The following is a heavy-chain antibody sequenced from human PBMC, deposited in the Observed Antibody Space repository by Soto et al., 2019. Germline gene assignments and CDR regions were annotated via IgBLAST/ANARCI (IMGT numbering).Heavy chain of an antibody. J-gene: IGHJ4*02. V-gene: IGHV1-69*13. Sequence: GASVKVSCKASGGTFSSYAISWVRQAPGQGLEWMGGIIPIFGTANYAQKFQGRVTITADESTSTAYMELSSLRSEDTAVYYCATTRDGYNRKKFDYWGQGTLVTVSS. CDR1: GGTFSSYA. D-gene: IGHD5-12*01. CDR3: ATTRDGYNRKKFDY. CDR2: IIPIFGTA.